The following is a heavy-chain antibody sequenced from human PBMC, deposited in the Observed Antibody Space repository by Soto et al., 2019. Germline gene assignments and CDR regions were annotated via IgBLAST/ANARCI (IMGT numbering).Heavy chain of an antibody. D-gene: IGHD5-18*01. V-gene: IGHV3-11*01. J-gene: IGHJ6*02. CDR2: ISISGSTI. CDR3: ARDQXRGYSYAYERPVYGMHV. Sequence: GGSLRLSCAASGFTFSDYYMSWIRQAPGKGLEWGSYISISGSTIYYADSMKGRFTISRDNAKNSRYLQMNSLRAEDTAVYYCARDQXRGYSYAYERPVYGMHVWGHVTTVTVSS. CDR1: GFTFSDYY.